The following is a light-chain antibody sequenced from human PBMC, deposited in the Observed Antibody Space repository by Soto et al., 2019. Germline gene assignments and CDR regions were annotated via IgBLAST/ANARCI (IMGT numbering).Light chain of an antibody. CDR1: PSVSNS. J-gene: IGKJ4*01. CDR3: QQRNKWPPVT. V-gene: IGKV3-11*01. Sequence: ESVLTQSPATLSLSPGERATLSCRASPSVSNSLAWYQHKPGQAPRLLIYDASNRATGVPTRFGGSGSGTDFTLTISSLEPEDFAVYYCQQRNKWPPVTLGGGTRVEIK. CDR2: DAS.